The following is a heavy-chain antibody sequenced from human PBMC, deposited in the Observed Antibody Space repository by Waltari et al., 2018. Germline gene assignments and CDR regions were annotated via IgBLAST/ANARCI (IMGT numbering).Heavy chain of an antibody. D-gene: IGHD2-2*02. CDR1: GGSFSGYY. V-gene: IGHV4-34*01. CDR3: ARWRDSQIYPFDY. CDR2: INHSGST. J-gene: IGHJ4*02. Sequence: QVQLQQWGAGLLKPSETLSLTCAVYGGSFSGYYWSWIRQPPGKGLEWIGEINHSGSTNYNPSLKSRVTVSVDTSKNQFSLKLSSVTAADTAVYYCARWRDSQIYPFDYWGQGTLVTVSS.